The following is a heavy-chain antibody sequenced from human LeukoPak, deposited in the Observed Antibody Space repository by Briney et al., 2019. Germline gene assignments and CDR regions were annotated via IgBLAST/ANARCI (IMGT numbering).Heavy chain of an antibody. Sequence: PRGCLRLSCAASGFTFSSYAMSWVRQAPGKGLEWVSAISGSGGSTYYADSVKGRFTISRDNSKNTLYLQMNSLRAEDTAVYYCTKGWGPPSIAVAGTGFDYWGQGTLVTVSS. J-gene: IGHJ4*02. D-gene: IGHD6-19*01. CDR3: TKGWGPPSIAVAGTGFDY. CDR2: ISGSGGST. V-gene: IGHV3-23*01. CDR1: GFTFSSYA.